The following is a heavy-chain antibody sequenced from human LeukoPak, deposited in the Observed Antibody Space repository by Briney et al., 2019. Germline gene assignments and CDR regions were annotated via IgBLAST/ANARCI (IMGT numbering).Heavy chain of an antibody. CDR3: AKASRYYDILTLDY. J-gene: IGHJ4*02. CDR1: GFTFSSYA. D-gene: IGHD3-9*01. V-gene: IGHV3-23*01. CDR2: ISGSGGST. Sequence: PGGSLRLSCAASGFTFSSYAMSWVRQAPGKGLEWVSAISGSGGSTYYADSVKGRFTISRDNSKNTLYLQMNSLRAEDTAVYHCAKASRYYDILTLDYWGQGTLVTVSS.